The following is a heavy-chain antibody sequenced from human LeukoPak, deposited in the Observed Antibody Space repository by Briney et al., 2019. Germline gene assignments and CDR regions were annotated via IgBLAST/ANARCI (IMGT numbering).Heavy chain of an antibody. J-gene: IGHJ3*02. V-gene: IGHV3-7*01. CDR1: GFTFSNYW. Sequence: PGGSLRLSCAASGFTFSNYWMNWVRQAPGKGLEWVANIKEDGSETYYVDPVKGRFTLSRDNARNSLYLQMNSLRAEDTAVYHCARGKANSFDIWGQGTMVTVSS. CDR3: ARGKANSFDI. CDR2: IKEDGSET.